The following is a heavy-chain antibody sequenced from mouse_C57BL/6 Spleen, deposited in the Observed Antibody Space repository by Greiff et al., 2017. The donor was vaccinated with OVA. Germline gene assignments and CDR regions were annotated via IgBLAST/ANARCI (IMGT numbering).Heavy chain of an antibody. CDR3: ERQNGSSWEYVDV. Sequence: QVQLKQPGAELVKPGASVKLSCKASGYTFTSYWMQWVKQRPGQGLEWIGEIDPSDSYTNYNQKFKGKATLTVDTSSSTAYMQLSSLTSEDSAVYYCERQNGSSWEYVDVWGTGTTVTVSS. CDR1: GYTFTSYW. J-gene: IGHJ1*03. D-gene: IGHD1-1*01. V-gene: IGHV1-50*01. CDR2: IDPSDSYT.